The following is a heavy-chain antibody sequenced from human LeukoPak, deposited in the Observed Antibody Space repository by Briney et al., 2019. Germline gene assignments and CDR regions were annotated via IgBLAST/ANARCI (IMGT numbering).Heavy chain of an antibody. J-gene: IGHJ4*02. CDR1: EFTFRNYW. V-gene: IGHV3-74*01. CDR2: INGDGSYT. Sequence: GGALRLSCAASEFTFRNYWLNWVRQAPGKGLVGVSLINGDGSYTNYADSVKGRFTISRDDAKNTLYLQMNSLRAEDTAVYYCVRRVNSGTYYYFDYWGQGTLVTVSS. CDR3: VRRVNSGTYYYFDY. D-gene: IGHD1-26*01.